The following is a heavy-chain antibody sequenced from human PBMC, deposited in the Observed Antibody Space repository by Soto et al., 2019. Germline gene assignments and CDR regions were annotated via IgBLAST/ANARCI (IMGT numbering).Heavy chain of an antibody. Sequence: QVQLVQSGAEVKKPGSSVKVSCKASGGTFSTYLISWMRQAPGQGLEWMGGIIPMSGTTEYAHKFQGRVTVTAAESTTTAYMELSGLRSDATGVYYCALDPSSSLTWFDPWGQGTLVTVSS. CDR1: GGTFSTYL. V-gene: IGHV1-69*12. J-gene: IGHJ5*02. CDR3: ALDPSSSLTWFDP. CDR2: IIPMSGTT. D-gene: IGHD6-6*01.